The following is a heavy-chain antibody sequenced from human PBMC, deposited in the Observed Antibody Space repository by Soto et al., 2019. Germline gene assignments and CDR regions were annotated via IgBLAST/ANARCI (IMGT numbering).Heavy chain of an antibody. Sequence: QVQLVESGGGVVQPGRSLRLSCAASGFTFSSYAMHWVRQAPGKGLEWVAVISYDGSNKYYADSVKGRFTISRDNCKNTLYLQMNSLRAEDTAVYYCARDRRREAVDYWGQGTLVTVSS. V-gene: IGHV3-30-3*01. D-gene: IGHD1-26*01. CDR1: GFTFSSYA. J-gene: IGHJ4*02. CDR2: ISYDGSNK. CDR3: ARDRRREAVDY.